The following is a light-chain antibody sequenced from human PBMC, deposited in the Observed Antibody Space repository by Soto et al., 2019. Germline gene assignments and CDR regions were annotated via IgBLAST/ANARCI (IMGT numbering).Light chain of an antibody. J-gene: IGKJ3*01. CDR3: QQYNSYPIT. Sequence: DIQMTQSPSTLSASVGDRVTVTCRASQSISSWVAWYQQKPGKAPNLLIYKASTLESGVPSRFSGSGSGTEFTLTISSLQPDDFATYYCQQYNSYPITFGPETKVDIK. V-gene: IGKV1-5*03. CDR1: QSISSW. CDR2: KAS.